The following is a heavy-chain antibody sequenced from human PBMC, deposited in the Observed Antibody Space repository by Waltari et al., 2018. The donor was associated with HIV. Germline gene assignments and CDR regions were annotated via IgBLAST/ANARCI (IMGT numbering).Heavy chain of an antibody. Sequence: YFIYWFRQAPGQGLEWLGRINPASGDTTYSQTFQSRVTMTRDTSSASAYMELTRLPSADTAMYFCARGEDVSRTHHPPGFRLQVWGQGSLVRVSS. CDR3: ARGEDVSRTHHPPGFRLQV. D-gene: IGHD1-26*01. J-gene: IGHJ4*02. CDR1: YF. V-gene: IGHV1-2*06. CDR2: INPASGDT.